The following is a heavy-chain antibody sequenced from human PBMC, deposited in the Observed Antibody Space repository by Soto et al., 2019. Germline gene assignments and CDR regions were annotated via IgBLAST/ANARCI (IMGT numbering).Heavy chain of an antibody. CDR1: GYTFTSYY. J-gene: IGHJ4*02. Sequence: QVQLVQSGAEVKKPGASVKVSCKASGYTFTSYYMHWVRQAPGQGLEWMGIINPSGGSTSYAQKXQGSITXXRDTSTSTLYMELSSLRSEDTAVYYCARARCSGGSCYQADYWGQGTLVTVSS. CDR3: ARARCSGGSCYQADY. CDR2: INPSGGST. D-gene: IGHD2-15*01. V-gene: IGHV1-46*03.